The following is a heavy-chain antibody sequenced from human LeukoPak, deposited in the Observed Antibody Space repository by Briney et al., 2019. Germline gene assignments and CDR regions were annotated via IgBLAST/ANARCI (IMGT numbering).Heavy chain of an antibody. D-gene: IGHD2-21*01. CDR3: AAGACVIDAFDI. CDR1: GGSISSYY. V-gene: IGHV4-59*01. J-gene: IGHJ3*02. CDR2: INYSGST. Sequence: SETLSLTCTVSGGSISSYYWSWIRRPPGKGLEWIGYINYSGSTNYNPSLKSRVTISVDTSKNQFSMKLSSVTAAGTAVYYCAAGACVIDAFDIWGQGTMVTVSS.